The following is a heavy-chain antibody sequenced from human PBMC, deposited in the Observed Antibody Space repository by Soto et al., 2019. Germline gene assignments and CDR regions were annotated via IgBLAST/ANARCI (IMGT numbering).Heavy chain of an antibody. J-gene: IGHJ4*02. CDR1: GFTFSSYA. CDR3: ARDFQMFSSLRIDY. Sequence: QVQLVESGGGVVQPGRSLRLSCAASGFTFSSYAMHWVRQAPGKGLEWVALISYDGSNKYFADSVKGRFTISRDNSKNTLYLQMNSLRAEDTAVYYCARDFQMFSSLRIDYWGQGTLVTVSS. D-gene: IGHD3-10*02. V-gene: IGHV3-30-3*01. CDR2: ISYDGSNK.